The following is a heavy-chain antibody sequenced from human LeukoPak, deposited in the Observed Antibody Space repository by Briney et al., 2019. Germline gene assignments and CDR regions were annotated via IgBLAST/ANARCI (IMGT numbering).Heavy chain of an antibody. J-gene: IGHJ4*02. V-gene: IGHV1-2*02. CDR2: INPNSGGT. CDR1: GYTFTGYY. Sequence: ASVKVSCKASGYTFTGYYMHWVRQAPGQGLEWIGWINPNSGGTNYAQKFQGRVTMTRDTSISTAYMELSRLRSDDTAVYYCARDGYGDSPFENWGQGTLVTVSS. D-gene: IGHD4-17*01. CDR3: ARDGYGDSPFEN.